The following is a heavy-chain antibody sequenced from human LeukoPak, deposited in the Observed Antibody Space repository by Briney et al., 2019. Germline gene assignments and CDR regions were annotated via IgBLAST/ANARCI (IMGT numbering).Heavy chain of an antibody. Sequence: PGGALRVSCAASGFTFCSYWMHWVRQAPGKGLVWVSRIISDGSSINYADSVKGRFTISRDNAKDTLYLQMNNLRAEDTAVYYCTRDREQQPTYDYWGQGTLVTVSS. V-gene: IGHV3-74*01. J-gene: IGHJ4*02. CDR3: TRDREQQPTYDY. CDR1: GFTFCSYW. CDR2: IISDGSSI. D-gene: IGHD6-13*01.